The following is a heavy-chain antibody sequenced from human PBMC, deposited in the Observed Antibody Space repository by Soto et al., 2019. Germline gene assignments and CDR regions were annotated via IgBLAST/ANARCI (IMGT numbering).Heavy chain of an antibody. CDR3: ARATRYGYNFDY. CDR1: GGSISSGGYS. V-gene: IGHV4-30-2*01. Sequence: TSETLSLTCAVSGGSISSGGYSWSWIRQPPGKGLEWIGYIYHSGSTYYNPSLKSRVTISVDRSKNQFSLKLSSVTAADTAVYYCARATRYGYNFDYWGQGTLVTVSS. D-gene: IGHD5-12*01. J-gene: IGHJ4*02. CDR2: IYHSGST.